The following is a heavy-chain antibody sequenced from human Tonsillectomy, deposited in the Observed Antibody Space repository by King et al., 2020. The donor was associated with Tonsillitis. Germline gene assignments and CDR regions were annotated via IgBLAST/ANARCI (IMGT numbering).Heavy chain of an antibody. D-gene: IGHD5-18*01. J-gene: IGHJ5*02. Sequence: VQLVESGGGLVQPGGSLRLSCTASGFTFSTYTMNWVRQAPGKGLEWVSYISSSSSNIYYADSVKGRFTVSRDNARNSLFLQMNSLRDEDTAVYYCTRGRGYNYGQGFEPWGQGTLVTVSS. CDR3: TRGRGYNYGQGFEP. V-gene: IGHV3-48*02. CDR2: ISSSSSNI. CDR1: GFTFSTYT.